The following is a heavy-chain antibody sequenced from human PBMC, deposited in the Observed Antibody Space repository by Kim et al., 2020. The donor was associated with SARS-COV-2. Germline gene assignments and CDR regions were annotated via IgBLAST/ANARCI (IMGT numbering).Heavy chain of an antibody. V-gene: IGHV4-34*01. Sequence: SETLSLTCAVYGGSFSGYYWSWIRQPPGKGLEWIGEINHSGSTNYNPSLKSRVTISVDTSKNQFSLKLSSVTAADTAVYYCARGGGYCSSTSCKTAYYYG. CDR3: ARGGGYCSSTSCKTAYYYG. D-gene: IGHD2-2*01. CDR2: INHSGST. J-gene: IGHJ6*01. CDR1: GGSFSGYY.